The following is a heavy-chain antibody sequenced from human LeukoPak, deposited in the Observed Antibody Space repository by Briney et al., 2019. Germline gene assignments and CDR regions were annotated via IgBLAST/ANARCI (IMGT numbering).Heavy chain of an antibody. J-gene: IGHJ4*02. Sequence: PGGSLRLSCVASGFTFSGYWMTWVRQPPGKGLEWVAIIKQDGSEKYYVNSVKGRFTISRDNAKNSLYLQLNILRAEDTAVYYCVQDWAWGAFAYWGQGTLVTVSS. CDR1: GFTFSGYW. D-gene: IGHD7-27*01. CDR3: VQDWAWGAFAY. V-gene: IGHV3-7*03. CDR2: IKQDGSEK.